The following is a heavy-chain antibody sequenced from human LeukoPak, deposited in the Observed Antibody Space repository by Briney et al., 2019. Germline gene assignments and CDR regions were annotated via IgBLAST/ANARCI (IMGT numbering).Heavy chain of an antibody. CDR3: VREQLRSFGWSDY. CDR1: GFILSNYY. Sequence: NPGRSLRPSCAGSGFILSNYYTSWIRQAPGNGLEWISYISQDSRNVYHADSVKGRFTISRDNAKDTLYLQMNSRRADASAVYYCVREQLRSFGWSDYWGQGTLVTVSS. CDR2: ISQDSRNV. V-gene: IGHV3-11*01. D-gene: IGHD3-9*01. J-gene: IGHJ4*02.